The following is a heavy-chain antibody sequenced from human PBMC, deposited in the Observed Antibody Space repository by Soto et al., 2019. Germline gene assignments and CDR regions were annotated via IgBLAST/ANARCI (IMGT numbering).Heavy chain of an antibody. CDR2: IYYSGST. V-gene: IGHV4-61*01. Sequence: PSETLSLTCTVSDGSVSSSSFYWTWIRQPPGKGLEWIGYIYYSGSTNYNPSLKSRVTISADTSKNQFSLKLSSVTAADTAVYYCARDLYYGSGPLRPDPYYYYGMDVWGPGTTVT. CDR3: ARDLYYGSGPLRPDPYYYYGMDV. J-gene: IGHJ6*02. CDR1: DGSVSSSSFY. D-gene: IGHD3-10*01.